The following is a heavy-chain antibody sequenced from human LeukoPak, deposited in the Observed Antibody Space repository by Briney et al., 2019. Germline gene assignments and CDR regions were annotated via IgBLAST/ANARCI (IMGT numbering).Heavy chain of an antibody. J-gene: IGHJ4*02. CDR3: AKVLGGAWYWGVFDY. CDR2: ISHDSTDQ. Sequence: GGSLRLSCAVSGFNFSDYAMHWVRQAPGKGLECLATISHDSTDQYYADSVRGRFTISRDTPKNILYLQMNSLRVEDTAIYYCAKVLGGAWYWGVFDYWGQGTLVTVSS. D-gene: IGHD3-10*01. CDR1: GFNFSDYA. V-gene: IGHV3-30*18.